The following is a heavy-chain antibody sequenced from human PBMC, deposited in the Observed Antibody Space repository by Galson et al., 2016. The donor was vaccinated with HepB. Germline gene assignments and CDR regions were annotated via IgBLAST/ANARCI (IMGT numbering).Heavy chain of an antibody. CDR3: AKGCTASGGNGNYYYYGMDV. J-gene: IGHJ6*02. CDR1: GGTFSSYA. Sequence: SVKISCKASGGTFSSYAISWVRQVPGQGLEWLGGIIPAFGTINYAQKFQGRVTITADESTSTANMELSSLTSEDKAVYYCAKGCTASGGNGNYYYYGMDVWGQGTTVTVSS. D-gene: IGHD4-23*01. CDR2: IIPAFGTI. V-gene: IGHV1-69*13.